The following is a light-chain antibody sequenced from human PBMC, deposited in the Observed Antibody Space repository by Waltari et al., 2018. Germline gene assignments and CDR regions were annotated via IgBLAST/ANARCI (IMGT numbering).Light chain of an antibody. Sequence: QLVLTQSPSASASLGASVKLTCTLSSGYSSNIIAWHQQQPQKGPRYLMKVNSDGSHSKGDEIPYRFSGSSSGAERYLTISSLQSEDEADYFCQTGGHGTWVFGGGTKLTVL. CDR1: SGYSSNI. V-gene: IGLV4-69*01. J-gene: IGLJ3*02. CDR3: QTGGHGTWV. CDR2: VNSDGSH.